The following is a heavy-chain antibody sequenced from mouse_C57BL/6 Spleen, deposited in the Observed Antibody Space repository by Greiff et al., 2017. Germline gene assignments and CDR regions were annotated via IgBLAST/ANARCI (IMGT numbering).Heavy chain of an antibody. CDR1: GFNIKDYY. CDR2: IDPEDGET. V-gene: IGHV14-2*01. D-gene: IGHD2-1*01. J-gene: IGHJ3*01. Sequence: VQLQQSGAALVKPGASVKLSCTASGFNIKDYYMHWVKQRTEQGMEWIGRIDPEDGETTYAPKFQGKATITADTSSNPAYLQLISLTSEDTAVYYCALYYYWFAYWGQGTLVTVSA. CDR3: ALYYYWFAY.